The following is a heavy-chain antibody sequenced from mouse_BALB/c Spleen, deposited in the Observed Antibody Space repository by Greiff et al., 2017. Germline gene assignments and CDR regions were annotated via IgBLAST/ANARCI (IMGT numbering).Heavy chain of an antibody. CDR3: ARAFTTATAWFAY. CDR2: ISTYYGDA. V-gene: IGHV1S137*01. Sequence: QAQLQQSGAELVRPGVSVKISCKGSGYTFTDYAMHWVKQSHAKSLEWIGVISTYYGDASYNQKFKGKATMTVDKSSSTAYMELARLTSEDSAIYYCARAFTTATAWFAYWGQGTLVTVSA. CDR1: GYTFTDYA. D-gene: IGHD1-2*01. J-gene: IGHJ3*01.